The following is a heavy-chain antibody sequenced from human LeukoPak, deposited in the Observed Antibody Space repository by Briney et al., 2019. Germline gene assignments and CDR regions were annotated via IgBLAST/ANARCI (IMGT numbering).Heavy chain of an antibody. CDR2: INPNSGGT. D-gene: IGHD2-2*01. V-gene: IGHV1-2*02. Sequence: GASVKVSCKASGYTFTGYYMHWVRQAPGQGLEWMGWINPNSGGTNYAQKFQGRVTMTRDTSISTAYMELSRLRSDDTAVYYCARDSYCSSTSCFTFWGQGTLVTVSS. CDR3: ARDSYCSSTSCFTF. CDR1: GYTFTGYY. J-gene: IGHJ4*02.